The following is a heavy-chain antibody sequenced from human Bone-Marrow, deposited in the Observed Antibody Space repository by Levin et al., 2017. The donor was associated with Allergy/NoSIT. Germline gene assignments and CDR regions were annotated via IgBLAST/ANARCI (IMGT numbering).Heavy chain of an antibody. V-gene: IGHV4-59*08. D-gene: IGHD1-1*01. Sequence: SQTLSLTCSISGASISHAFWSWVRQPPGKGLEWIGYFYYGGSTLYNPSLESRVTISVDTSKSQFFLKVTSMTAADTAVYFCATVVRRYGNAFDNWGQGALVTVSS. J-gene: IGHJ4*02. CDR3: ATVVRRYGNAFDN. CDR2: FYYGGST. CDR1: GASISHAF.